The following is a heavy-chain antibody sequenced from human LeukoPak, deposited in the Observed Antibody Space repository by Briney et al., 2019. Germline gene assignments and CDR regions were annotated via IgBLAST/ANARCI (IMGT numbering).Heavy chain of an antibody. CDR2: ISYDGSNK. Sequence: GMLRRLTCENSGFTFSSYGRRCGRQAPGKRKEWVAVISYDGSNKYYADSVKGRFTISRDNSKNTLYLQMNSLRAEDTAVYYCANESPKRRWLQVDYWGQGTLVTVSS. CDR3: ANESPKRRWLQVDY. D-gene: IGHD5-24*01. V-gene: IGHV3-30*18. J-gene: IGHJ4*02. CDR1: GFTFSSYG.